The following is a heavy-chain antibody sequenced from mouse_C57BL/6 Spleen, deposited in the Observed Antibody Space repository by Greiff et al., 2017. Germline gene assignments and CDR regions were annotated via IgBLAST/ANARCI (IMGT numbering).Heavy chain of an antibody. CDR3: ARRGNNYGFQYCDY. CDR2: IYPGDGDT. D-gene: IGHD1-1*01. CDR1: GYAFSSSW. V-gene: IGHV1-82*01. J-gene: IGHJ2*01. Sequence: VQLQQSGPELVKPGASVKISCKASGYAFSSSWMNWVKQRPGKGLEWIGRIYPGDGDTNYNGKFKGKATLTADKSSSTAYMQLSSLTSEDSAVYFCARRGNNYGFQYCDYWGKGTTLTVSS.